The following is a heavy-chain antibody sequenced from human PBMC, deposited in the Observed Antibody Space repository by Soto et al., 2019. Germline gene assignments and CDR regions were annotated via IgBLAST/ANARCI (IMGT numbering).Heavy chain of an antibody. CDR3: AKDIGPPVGWNDYYYYYMDV. V-gene: IGHV3-23*01. Sequence: GGSLRLSFAASGFTFSSYAMSWVRQAPGKGLEWVSAISGSGGSTYYADSVKGRFTISRDNSKNTLYLQMNSLRAEDTAVYYCAKDIGPPVGWNDYYYYYMDVWGKGTTVTVSS. D-gene: IGHD1-1*01. CDR1: GFTFSSYA. J-gene: IGHJ6*03. CDR2: ISGSGGST.